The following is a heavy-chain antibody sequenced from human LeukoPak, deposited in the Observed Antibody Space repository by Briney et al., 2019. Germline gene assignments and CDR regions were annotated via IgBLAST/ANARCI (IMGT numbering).Heavy chain of an antibody. J-gene: IGHJ6*02. Sequence: GGSLRLSCAASGFTFSSYAMHWVRQAPGKGLEWVAVISYDGSNKYYADSVKGRFTISRDNSKNTLYLQMNSLRAEDTAVYYCAKEGSYDYYYYGMDVWGQGTTVTVSS. V-gene: IGHV3-30*04. CDR3: AKEGSYDYYYYGMDV. CDR2: ISYDGSNK. CDR1: GFTFSSYA. D-gene: IGHD1-26*01.